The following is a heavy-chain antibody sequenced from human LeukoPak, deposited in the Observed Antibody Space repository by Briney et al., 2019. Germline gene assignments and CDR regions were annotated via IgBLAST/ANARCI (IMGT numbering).Heavy chain of an antibody. Sequence: QPGGSLRLSCAASGFTFSSYGMHWVRQAPGKGLEWVAVISYDGSNKYYADSVKGRFTISRDNSKNTLYLQMNSLRAEDTAVYYCANFDRDVVDFDYWGQGTLVTVSS. CDR2: ISYDGSNK. V-gene: IGHV3-30*18. CDR3: ANFDRDVVDFDY. J-gene: IGHJ4*02. D-gene: IGHD2-15*01. CDR1: GFTFSSYG.